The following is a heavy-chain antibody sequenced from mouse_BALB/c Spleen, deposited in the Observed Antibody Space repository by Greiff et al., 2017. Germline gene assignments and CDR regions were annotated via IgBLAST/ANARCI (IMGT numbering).Heavy chain of an antibody. V-gene: IGHV5-6-2*01. Sequence: EVMLVESGGGLVKPGGSLKLSCAASGFTFSSYYMSWVRQTPEKRLELVAAINSNGGSTYYPDTVKGRFTISRDNAKNTLYLQMSSLKSEDTALYYCAGTAGGDYGWFAYWGQGTLVTVSA. CDR1: GFTFSSYY. D-gene: IGHD2-4*01. CDR2: INSNGGST. J-gene: IGHJ3*01. CDR3: AGTAGGDYGWFAY.